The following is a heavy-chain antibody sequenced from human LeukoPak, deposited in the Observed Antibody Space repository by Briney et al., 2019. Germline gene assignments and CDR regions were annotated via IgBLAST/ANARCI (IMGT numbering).Heavy chain of an antibody. Sequence: GGTLRLSCVASPFTFSSYSTNWVRQAPRTEREAVSSISSSSRYIYYADSVKGRFTISRDNAKNSLYLQMNSLRAEDTAVYYCARDRYYYDSSGYYYTWGQGTLVTVSS. CDR1: PFTFSSYS. V-gene: IGHV3-21*01. CDR3: ARDRYYYDSSGYYYT. J-gene: IGHJ5*02. D-gene: IGHD3-22*01. CDR2: ISSSSRYI.